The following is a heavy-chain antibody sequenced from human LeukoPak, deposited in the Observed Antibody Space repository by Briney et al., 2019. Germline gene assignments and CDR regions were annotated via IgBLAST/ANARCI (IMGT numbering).Heavy chain of an antibody. Sequence: GASVKVSCKASGYTFTSFDFNWVRQDTGQGLEWMGWMKSNNGHTGYAQKFQGRVTMTRDTSISTAYMELSSLTFEDTAVYYCARGPPNWGMVGYWGQGTLVTVSS. CDR3: ARGPPNWGMVGY. D-gene: IGHD7-27*01. V-gene: IGHV1-8*01. CDR2: MKSNNGHT. J-gene: IGHJ4*02. CDR1: GYTFTSFD.